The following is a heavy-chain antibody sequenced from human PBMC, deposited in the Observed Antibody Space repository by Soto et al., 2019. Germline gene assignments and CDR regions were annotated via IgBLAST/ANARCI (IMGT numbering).Heavy chain of an antibody. Sequence: QVQLQEAGPGLVKPSQTLSLTCTVSGGSTSSDNYWSWIRQPPGKGLGWIGHIYYSGNNDYNPSLKSRLAISIDKSTNQCSLKLSSVTAADTAVYFCAREGGESSDGLYYFDSWGQGSLVTVSS. V-gene: IGHV4-30-4*01. D-gene: IGHD3-16*01. J-gene: IGHJ4*02. CDR2: IYYSGNN. CDR1: GGSTSSDNY. CDR3: AREGGESSDGLYYFDS.